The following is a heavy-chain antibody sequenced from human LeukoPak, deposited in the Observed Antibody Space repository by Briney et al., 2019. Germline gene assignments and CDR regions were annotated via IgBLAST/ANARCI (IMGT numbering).Heavy chain of an antibody. Sequence: SVKVSCKASGGTFCSYAISWVRQAPGQGLEWMGRIIPIFGTANYAQKFQGRVTITTDESTSTAYMELSSLRSEDTAVYYCARADFWSGRVNWFDPWGQGTLVTVSS. CDR1: GGTFCSYA. J-gene: IGHJ5*02. CDR3: ARADFWSGRVNWFDP. D-gene: IGHD3-3*01. V-gene: IGHV1-69*05. CDR2: IIPIFGTA.